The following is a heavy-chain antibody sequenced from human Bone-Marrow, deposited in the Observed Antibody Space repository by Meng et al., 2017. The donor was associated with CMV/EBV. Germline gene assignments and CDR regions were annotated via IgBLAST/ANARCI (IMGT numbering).Heavy chain of an antibody. Sequence: ASVKVSCKASGYTFTSYDINWVRQATGQGLEWMGWMNPNSGNTGYAQKFQGRVTMTRNTSISTAYMELSSLRSDDTAVYYCARVEVYCSSTSCSDAFDIWGQGTMVTVSS. CDR1: GYTFTSYD. D-gene: IGHD2-2*01. J-gene: IGHJ3*02. V-gene: IGHV1-8*01. CDR2: MNPNSGNT. CDR3: ARVEVYCSSTSCSDAFDI.